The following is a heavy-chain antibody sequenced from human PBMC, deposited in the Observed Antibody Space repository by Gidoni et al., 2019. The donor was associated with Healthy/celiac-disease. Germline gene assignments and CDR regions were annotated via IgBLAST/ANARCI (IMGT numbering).Heavy chain of an antibody. J-gene: IGHJ4*02. CDR3: ARRGLVGATDY. CDR1: GYTFSSSL. D-gene: IGHD1-26*01. Sequence: EVQLVESGGGLVTPGGSLRLSCAPSGYTFSSSLRNWVRQAPGKGLEWVSSSSSSSSYIYYADAVKGRFTISRDNAKNSLYLQMNSLRAEDTAVYYCARRGLVGATDYWGQGTLVTVSS. V-gene: IGHV3-21*01. CDR2: SSSSSSYI.